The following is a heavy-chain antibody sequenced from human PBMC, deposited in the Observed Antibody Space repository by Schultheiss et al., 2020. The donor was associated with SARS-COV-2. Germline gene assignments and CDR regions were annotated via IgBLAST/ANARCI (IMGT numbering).Heavy chain of an antibody. D-gene: IGHD2-2*02. V-gene: IGHV3-15*01. CDR3: TTEDCSSTSCYRWGDAFDI. CDR1: GFTFSNAW. Sequence: GGSLRLSCAASGFTFSNAWMSWVRQAPGKGLEWVGRIKSKTDGGTTDYAAPVKGRFTISRDDSKNTLYLQMNSLKTEDTAVYYCTTEDCSSTSCYRWGDAFDIWGQGTMVTVSS. J-gene: IGHJ3*02. CDR2: IKSKTDGGTT.